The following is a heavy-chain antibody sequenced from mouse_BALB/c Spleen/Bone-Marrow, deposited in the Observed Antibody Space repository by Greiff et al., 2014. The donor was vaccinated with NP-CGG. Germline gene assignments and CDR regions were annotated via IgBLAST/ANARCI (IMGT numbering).Heavy chain of an antibody. CDR1: GYTFTSYW. Sequence: VQLQQSGAELVKPGASVKLSCKASGYTFTSYWMHWVKQRPGQGLEWIGEINPSNGRTNYNEKFKSKATLTVDKSSSTAYMQLSSLTSEDFAVYYCARWYFAYWGQGTLVTVSA. CDR3: ARWYFAY. D-gene: IGHD1-1*02. V-gene: IGHV1S81*02. J-gene: IGHJ3*01. CDR2: INPSNGRT.